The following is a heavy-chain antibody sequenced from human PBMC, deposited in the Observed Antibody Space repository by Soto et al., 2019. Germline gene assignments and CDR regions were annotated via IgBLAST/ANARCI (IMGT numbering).Heavy chain of an antibody. Sequence: PGGSLRLSCAASGFTFSNAWMSWVRQAPGKGLEWVGRIKRNTDGGTTDYAAPVKGRFTISRDGSKNTLSLQMNSLKNEDTAVYFCTTGLSSGYYNFDYWGQGTLVTVSS. J-gene: IGHJ4*02. CDR1: GFTFSNAW. V-gene: IGHV3-15*01. CDR2: IKRNTDGGTT. CDR3: TTGLSSGYYNFDY. D-gene: IGHD3-22*01.